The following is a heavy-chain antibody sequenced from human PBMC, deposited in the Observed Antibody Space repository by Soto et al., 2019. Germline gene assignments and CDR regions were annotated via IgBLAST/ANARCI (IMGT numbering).Heavy chain of an antibody. CDR2: ISGSGGST. Sequence: PGGSLRLSCAASGFTFSSYAMSWVRQAPGKGLEWVSAISGSGGSTYYADSVKGRFTISRDNSKNTLYLQMNSLRAEDTAVYYCVYYYDSSEALGFDPWGQGTLVTVSS. J-gene: IGHJ5*02. V-gene: IGHV3-23*01. CDR1: GFTFSSYA. D-gene: IGHD3-22*01. CDR3: VYYYDSSEALGFDP.